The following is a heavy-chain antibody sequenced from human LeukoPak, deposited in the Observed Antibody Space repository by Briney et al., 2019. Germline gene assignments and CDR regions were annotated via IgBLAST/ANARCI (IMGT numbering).Heavy chain of an antibody. V-gene: IGHV4-34*01. J-gene: IGHJ6*03. CDR3: AGDRPYMDV. Sequence: SETLSLTCAVYGGSFSGYYWSWIRQPPGKGLEWIGEINHSGSTNYNPSLKSRVTISVDTSKNQFSLKLSSVTAADTAVYYCAGDRPYMDVWGKGTTVTVSS. CDR1: GGSFSGYY. CDR2: INHSGST.